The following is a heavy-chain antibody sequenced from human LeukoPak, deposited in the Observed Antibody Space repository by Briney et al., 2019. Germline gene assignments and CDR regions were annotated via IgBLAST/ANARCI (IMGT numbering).Heavy chain of an antibody. CDR1: GFIFSTYG. D-gene: IGHD3-16*01. CDR2: IRHDGSIK. CDR3: AKDSLADIDY. Sequence: GGSLRLSCAASGFIFSTYGMYRVRQAPGKGLEWVAFIRHDGSIKNYADSVKGRSTISRDNSKNTPYLQMNSLRAEDTAVYYCAKDSLADIDYWGQGTLVTVSS. V-gene: IGHV3-30*02. J-gene: IGHJ4*02.